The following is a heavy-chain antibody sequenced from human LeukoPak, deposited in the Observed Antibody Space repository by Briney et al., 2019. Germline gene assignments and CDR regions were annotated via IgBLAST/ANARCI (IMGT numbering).Heavy chain of an antibody. D-gene: IGHD5-18*01. CDR2: ISSSSSYI. CDR3: ARDELGRGYSYGTFDY. Sequence: GGSLRLSCAASGFTFSSYSMNWVRQAPGKGLEWVSSISSSSSYIYYADSVKGRFTISRDNAKNSLYLQMNSLRAEDTAVYYCARDELGRGYSYGTFDYWGQGTLVTVSS. J-gene: IGHJ4*02. V-gene: IGHV3-21*01. CDR1: GFTFSSYS.